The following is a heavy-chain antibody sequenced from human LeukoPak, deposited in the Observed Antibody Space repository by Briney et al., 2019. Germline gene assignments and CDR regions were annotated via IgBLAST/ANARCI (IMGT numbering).Heavy chain of an antibody. D-gene: IGHD6-13*01. J-gene: IGHJ3*02. CDR3: ARPLYSSIRAFDI. CDR2: INHSGST. Sequence: SETLSLTCAVYGGSFSGYYWSWIRQPPGKGLEWIGEINHSGSTNYNPSLKSRVTISGDTAKNQFSLKLSSVSAADTAVYYCARPLYSSIRAFDIWGQGTMVTVSS. CDR1: GGSFSGYY. V-gene: IGHV4-34*01.